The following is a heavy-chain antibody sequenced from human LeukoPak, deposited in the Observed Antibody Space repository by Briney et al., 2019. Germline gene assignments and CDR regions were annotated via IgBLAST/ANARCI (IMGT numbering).Heavy chain of an antibody. V-gene: IGHV4-31*03. Sequence: PSETLSLTCTVSGGSISSGGYYWSWIRQHPGKGLEWIGYIYYSGSTYYNPSLKSRVTISVDTSKNQFSLKLSSVTAADTAVYYCARGDYDFWSGYHAFDIWGQGTMVTVSS. D-gene: IGHD3-3*01. CDR3: ARGDYDFWSGYHAFDI. CDR2: IYYSGST. CDR1: GGSISSGGYY. J-gene: IGHJ3*02.